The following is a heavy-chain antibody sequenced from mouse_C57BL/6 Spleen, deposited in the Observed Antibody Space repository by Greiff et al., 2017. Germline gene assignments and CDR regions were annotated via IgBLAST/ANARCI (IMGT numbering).Heavy chain of an antibody. V-gene: IGHV1-7*01. D-gene: IGHD1-1*01. CDR1: GYTFTSYW. Sequence: QVQLQQSGAELAKPGASVKLSCKASGYTFTSYWMHWVKQRPGPGLEWIGYINPSSGYTKYNQKFKDKATLTADKSSSTAYMPLSSLTYEDSAVYYGARSGTTVVATNAMDYWGQGTSGTVSA. CDR2: INPSSGYT. CDR3: ARSGTTVVATNAMDY. J-gene: IGHJ4*01.